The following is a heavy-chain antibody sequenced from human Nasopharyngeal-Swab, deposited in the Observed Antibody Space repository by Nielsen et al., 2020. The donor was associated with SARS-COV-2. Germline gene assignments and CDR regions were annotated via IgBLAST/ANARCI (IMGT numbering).Heavy chain of an antibody. J-gene: IGHJ4*02. CDR1: GYTFTNSW. Sequence: KVPCKGFGYTFTNSWIGWVRQMPGKGLEWMGIIYPGDSDTRYSPSFQGQVIISADKSVNTTYLQWSSLKASDSAIYYCATTYCSAYTCYSFDNWGRGTLVTVSS. V-gene: IGHV5-51*01. CDR2: IYPGDSDT. D-gene: IGHD2-15*01. CDR3: ATTYCSAYTCYSFDN.